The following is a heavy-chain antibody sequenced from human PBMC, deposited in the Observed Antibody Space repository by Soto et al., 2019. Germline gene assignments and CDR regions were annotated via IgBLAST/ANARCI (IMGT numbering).Heavy chain of an antibody. CDR2: IIPIFGTA. CDR1: GGTFSSYA. D-gene: IGHD2-15*01. J-gene: IGHJ6*02. V-gene: IGHV1-69*01. Sequence: QVQLVQSGAEVKKPGSSVKVSCKASGGTFSSYAISWVRQTPGQGLEWMGGIIPIFGTANYAQKFQGRVTITADESTSTAYMELSSLRSEDTAVYYCARGEGSCYVPPCIYYYGMDVWGQGTTVTVSS. CDR3: ARGEGSCYVPPCIYYYGMDV.